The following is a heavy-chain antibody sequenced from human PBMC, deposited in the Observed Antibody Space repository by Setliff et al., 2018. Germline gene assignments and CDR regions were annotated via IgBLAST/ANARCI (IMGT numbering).Heavy chain of an antibody. D-gene: IGHD3-10*01. J-gene: IGHJ5*02. Sequence: PGESLKISCKGSGFSFTDFWIGWVRQMPGKGLEWMGLIYAGDSDTRHNPSFQGRVTMSADKPINTAYLQWSSLKASDTAIYYCARQKSTGSGNNWFDPWGQGTLVTVSS. CDR3: ARQKSTGSGNNWFDP. V-gene: IGHV5-51*01. CDR1: GFSFTDFW. CDR2: IYAGDSDT.